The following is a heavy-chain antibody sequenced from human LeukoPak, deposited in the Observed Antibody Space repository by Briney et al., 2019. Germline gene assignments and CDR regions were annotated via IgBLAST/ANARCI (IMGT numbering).Heavy chain of an antibody. CDR2: ISGSGGST. D-gene: IGHD6-13*01. CDR1: GFTFSSYA. CDR3: AKAEGSKYSSSWYEAEYFQH. J-gene: IGHJ1*01. Sequence: GGSLRLSCVASGFTFSSYAMSWVRQAPGKGLEWVSAISGSGGSTYYADSVKGRFTISRDNSKNTLYLQMNSLRAEDTAVYYCAKAEGSKYSSSWYEAEYFQHWGQGTLVTVSS. V-gene: IGHV3-23*01.